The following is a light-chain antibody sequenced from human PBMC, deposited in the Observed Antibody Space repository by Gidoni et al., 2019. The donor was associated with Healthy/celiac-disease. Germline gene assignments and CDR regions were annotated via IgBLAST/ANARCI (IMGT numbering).Light chain of an antibody. J-gene: IGKJ2*02. CDR2: GAS. Sequence: EIVLTQSPGTLSLSPGERDTLSCRASQSVSSSYLAWYQQKPGQAPRLLIYGASSRATGIPDRFSGSGSGTDFTLTISRLEPEDLAVYYCQQYGSSPGTFGQGTKLEIK. CDR3: QQYGSSPGT. V-gene: IGKV3-20*01. CDR1: QSVSSSY.